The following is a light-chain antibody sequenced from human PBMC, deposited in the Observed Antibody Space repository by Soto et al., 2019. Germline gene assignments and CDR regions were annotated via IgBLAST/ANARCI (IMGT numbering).Light chain of an antibody. V-gene: IGKV1-5*03. CDR3: QQYDSSSPET. Sequence: DIQLTQSPSSLSASVGDRVTITCRASQSISSYLNWYQQKPGKAPKLLIYKASSLESGVPSRFSGSGSGTEFTLTISSLQPDDFATYYCQQYDSSSPETFGQGTKVDIK. CDR1: QSISSY. J-gene: IGKJ1*01. CDR2: KAS.